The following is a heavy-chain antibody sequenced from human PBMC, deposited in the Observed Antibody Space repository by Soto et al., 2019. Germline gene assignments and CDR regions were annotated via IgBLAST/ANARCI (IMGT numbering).Heavy chain of an antibody. CDR1: GFTFSSYG. CDR2: ISYDGSNK. Sequence: GGSLRLSCAASGFTFSSYGMHWVRQAPGKGLEWVAVISYDGSNKYYADSVKGRFTISRDNSKNTLYLQMNSLRAEDAAVYYCAKGLGPTYYYYYMDVWGKGATVTVSS. J-gene: IGHJ6*03. CDR3: AKGLGPTYYYYYMDV. V-gene: IGHV3-30*18. D-gene: IGHD3-3*01.